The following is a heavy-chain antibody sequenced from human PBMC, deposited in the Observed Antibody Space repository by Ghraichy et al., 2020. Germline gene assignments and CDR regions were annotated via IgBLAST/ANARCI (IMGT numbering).Heavy chain of an antibody. CDR1: GFHFSKYS. Sequence: LSLTCAASGFHFSKYSMNWVRQAPGKGLEWISYLSGNTDLAYYADSVKGRFTVSRDNAKNSLYLQMNSLRHEDAAVYYCASGDDSTGYYYLPFEFWGQGTLVTVSS. CDR3: ASGDDSTGYYYLPFEF. V-gene: IGHV3-48*02. D-gene: IGHD3-22*01. J-gene: IGHJ4*02. CDR2: LSGNTDLA.